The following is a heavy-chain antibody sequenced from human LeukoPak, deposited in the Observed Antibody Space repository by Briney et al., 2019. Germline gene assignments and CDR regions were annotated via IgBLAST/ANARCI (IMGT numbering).Heavy chain of an antibody. CDR1: GGSISSYY. D-gene: IGHD3-22*01. J-gene: IGHJ6*02. Sequence: PSETLSLTCTVSGGSISSYYWSWIRQPPGKGLEWIGYIYYSGSTNYNPSLKSRVTISVDTSKNQFSLKLSSVTAADTAVYYCARVGYDSSGYLYGMYVWGQGTTVTVSS. CDR2: IYYSGST. CDR3: ARVGYDSSGYLYGMYV. V-gene: IGHV4-59*01.